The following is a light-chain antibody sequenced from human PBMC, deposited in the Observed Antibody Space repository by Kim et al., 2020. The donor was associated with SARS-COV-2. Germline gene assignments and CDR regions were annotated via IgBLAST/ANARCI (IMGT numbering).Light chain of an antibody. CDR1: QSVSSY. Sequence: SSAGERATIACRASQSVSSYLAWYQQKPGKAPRPLIYAASNRASGIPARFSGSGSGTDFTLTISSLQPEDFAVYYCQQCSNWPQTFGGGTKVDIK. J-gene: IGKJ4*02. V-gene: IGKV3-11*01. CDR3: QQCSNWPQT. CDR2: AAS.